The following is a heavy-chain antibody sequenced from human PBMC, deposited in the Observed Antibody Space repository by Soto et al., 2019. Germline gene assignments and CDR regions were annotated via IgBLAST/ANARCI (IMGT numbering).Heavy chain of an antibody. CDR2: IYPGDSDT. Sequence: GESLKISCKGSGYSFTSYWIGWVRQMPGKGLEWMGIIYPGDSDTRYSPSFQGQVTISADKSISTAYLQWSSLKASDTAMYYCVRLYVQQLVPRSWFDPWGQGTLVTVSS. CDR3: VRLYVQQLVPRSWFDP. J-gene: IGHJ5*02. V-gene: IGHV5-51*01. CDR1: GYSFTSYW. D-gene: IGHD6-13*01.